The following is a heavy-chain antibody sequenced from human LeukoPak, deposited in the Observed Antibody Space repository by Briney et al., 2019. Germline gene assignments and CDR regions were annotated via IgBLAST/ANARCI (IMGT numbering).Heavy chain of an antibody. J-gene: IGHJ4*02. CDR3: ARTGYCSSTSCFPSDY. V-gene: IGHV4-34*01. D-gene: IGHD2-2*01. Sequence: SETLSLTCAVYGGSFSGYYWSWIRQPPGKGLEWIGEINHSGSTNYNPSLKSRVTISVDTSKNQFSLKLSSVTAADTAVYYCARTGYCSSTSCFPSDYWGQGTLVTVSS. CDR1: GGSFSGYY. CDR2: INHSGST.